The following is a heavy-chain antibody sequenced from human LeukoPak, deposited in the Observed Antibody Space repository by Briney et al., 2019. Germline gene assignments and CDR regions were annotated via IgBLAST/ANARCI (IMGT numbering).Heavy chain of an antibody. Sequence: PGGSLRLSCAASGFTFSSYGVHWVRQAPGKGLEWVAVISYDGSNKYYADSVKGRFTISRDNSKNTLYLQMNSLRAEDTAVYYCAKDRVADYYGSGSYYGVGYYFDYWGQGTLVTVSS. CDR2: ISYDGSNK. CDR1: GFTFSSYG. D-gene: IGHD3-10*01. J-gene: IGHJ4*02. V-gene: IGHV3-30*18. CDR3: AKDRVADYYGSGSYYGVGYYFDY.